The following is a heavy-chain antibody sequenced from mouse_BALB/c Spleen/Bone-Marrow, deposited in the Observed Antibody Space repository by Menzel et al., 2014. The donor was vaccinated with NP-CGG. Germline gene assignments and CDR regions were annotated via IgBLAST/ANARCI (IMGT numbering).Heavy chain of an antibody. V-gene: IGHV1-55*01. Sequence: VQLQQSGAERVKPGTSVTLSCKASGYNFTSYWVNWVKLRPGQGLEWIGDIYPVSASTNNNEKFRSKATLTVDTSSSTAYMQLSNLASDDSALYYCASGVYYAMDYWGQGTSVTVSS. J-gene: IGHJ4*01. CDR2: IYPVSAST. CDR1: GYNFTSYW. CDR3: ASGVYYAMDY.